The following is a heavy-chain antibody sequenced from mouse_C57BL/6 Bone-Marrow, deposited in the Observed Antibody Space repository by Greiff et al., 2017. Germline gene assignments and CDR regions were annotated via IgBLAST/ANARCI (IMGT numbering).Heavy chain of an antibody. D-gene: IGHD2-5*01. CDR2: IYPGSGST. CDR1: GYTFTGSW. V-gene: IGHV1-55*01. Sequence: QVQLPQPGAELVKPGASVKMSCKASGYTFTGSWITWVKQRPGQGLEWIGDIYPGSGSTNYNEKFKSKATLTVDTSASTDDMQLSSLTSEDSAVFYCARPYYSNYWYFDVWGTETTVNVSS. J-gene: IGHJ1*03. CDR3: ARPYYSNYWYFDV.